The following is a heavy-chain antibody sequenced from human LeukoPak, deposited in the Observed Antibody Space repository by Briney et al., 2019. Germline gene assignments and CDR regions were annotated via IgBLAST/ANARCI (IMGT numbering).Heavy chain of an antibody. J-gene: IGHJ4*02. CDR1: GYTFTNYG. Sequence: GASVKVSCKASGYTFTNYGISWVRQAPGQGLEWMGWISAYNGNTIYAQKLQGRVTMTTDTSTSTVYMELSSLRSEDTAVYYCARGSITMVRGVIAHFDYWGQGTLVTVSS. CDR3: ARGSITMVRGVIAHFDY. V-gene: IGHV1-18*01. D-gene: IGHD3-10*01. CDR2: ISAYNGNT.